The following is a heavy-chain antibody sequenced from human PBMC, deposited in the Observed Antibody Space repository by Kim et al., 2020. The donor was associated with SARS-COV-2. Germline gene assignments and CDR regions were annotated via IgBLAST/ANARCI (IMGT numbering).Heavy chain of an antibody. D-gene: IGHD3-3*01. V-gene: IGHV4-34*01. J-gene: IGHJ4*02. Sequence: IDHSGSANHNPSLKSRVTISIDTSNNQFSLKMNSVTAADTAIYYCARYDFWSRGTLVTVSS. CDR3: ARYDF. CDR2: IDHSGSA.